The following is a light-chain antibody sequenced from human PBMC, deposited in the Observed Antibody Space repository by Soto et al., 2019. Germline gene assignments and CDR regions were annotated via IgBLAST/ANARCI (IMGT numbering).Light chain of an antibody. CDR3: QHLNSFPLT. J-gene: IGKJ4*01. CDR2: DAS. CDR1: QAINTY. V-gene: IGKV1-9*01. Sequence: DIQLTQSPSFLSASVGDRFTITCRASQAINTYLAWYQQKPGKAPKLLIYDASTLKSGVPSRFSGSGSGTEFSLTIINLQPEDFATYYCQHLNSFPLTFCGGSKVDVK.